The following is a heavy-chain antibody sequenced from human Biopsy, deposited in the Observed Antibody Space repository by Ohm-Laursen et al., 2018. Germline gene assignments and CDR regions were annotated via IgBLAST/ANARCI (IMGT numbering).Heavy chain of an antibody. Sequence: GASVKVSCKVSGGTFNNYPLSWVRKAPGQGLEWMGGILPPFRTTHYAQKFQGRVSITADDSISTAYMELSSLRSEDTAVYYCTSLWGRESYYYYSDMDVWGQGTTVTVSS. CDR3: TSLWGRESYYYYSDMDV. CDR2: ILPPFRTT. V-gene: IGHV1-69*13. D-gene: IGHD7-27*01. CDR1: GGTFNNYP. J-gene: IGHJ6*02.